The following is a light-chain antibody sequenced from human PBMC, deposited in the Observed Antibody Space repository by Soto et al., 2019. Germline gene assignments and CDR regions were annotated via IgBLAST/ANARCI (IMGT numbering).Light chain of an antibody. CDR2: AAS. J-gene: IGKJ4*01. V-gene: IGKV1-39*01. CDR3: QQSYSNPLT. Sequence: DIHMTQSPSSLSASVGERCSITGRASQSISSHLNWYQQKPGKAPKLLIYAASSLQSGVPSRFSGSGSGTDFTLTISSLQPEDFATFYCQQSYSNPLTFGGGTKVDIK. CDR1: QSISSH.